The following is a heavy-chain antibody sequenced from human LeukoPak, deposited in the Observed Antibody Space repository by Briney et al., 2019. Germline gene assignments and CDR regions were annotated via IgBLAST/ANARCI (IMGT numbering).Heavy chain of an antibody. V-gene: IGHV3-23*01. CDR3: AKAPLGRCTGVICYSFDY. D-gene: IGHD2-15*01. CDR2: ISIIDAGT. Sequence: GGSLTLSCTTSGLSFDNARMSWVRQAPRKGLEWGSAISIIDAGTYYADSVKGRFTISRDNSKNTLYLQMNSLRAEDAAVYYCAKAPLGRCTGVICYSFDYWGQGTLVTVSS. CDR1: GLSFDNAR. J-gene: IGHJ4*02.